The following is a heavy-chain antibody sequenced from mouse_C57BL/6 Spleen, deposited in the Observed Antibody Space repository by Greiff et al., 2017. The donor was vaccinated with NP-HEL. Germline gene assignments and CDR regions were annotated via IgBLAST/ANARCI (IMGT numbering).Heavy chain of an antibody. CDR1: GYAFSSYW. D-gene: IGHD2-1*01. CDR2: IYPGDGDT. CDR3: ARSGGYGNYDYYAMDD. V-gene: IGHV1-80*01. J-gene: IGHJ4*01. Sequence: QVQLQQSGAELVKPGASVKISCKASGYAFSSYWMNWVKQRPGKGLEWIGQIYPGDGDTNYNGKFKGKATLTADKSSSTAYMQLSSLTSEDSAVYFCARSGGYGNYDYYAMDDWGQGTSVTVSS.